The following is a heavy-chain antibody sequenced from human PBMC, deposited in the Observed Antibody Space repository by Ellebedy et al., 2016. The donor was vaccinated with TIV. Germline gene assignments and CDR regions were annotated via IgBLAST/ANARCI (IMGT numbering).Heavy chain of an antibody. D-gene: IGHD3-10*01. J-gene: IGHJ5*02. CDR1: GYSFSDYD. Sequence: AASVKVSCMSSGYSFSDYDINWVRQAAGQGLEWMGGGNPNSCKADYAQKFQGRVTMNRNTSITTVYMELSGLKSEDTAMYFCARKGLRPRIWFDPWGQGTLVTVSS. V-gene: IGHV1-8*01. CDR2: GNPNSCKA. CDR3: ARKGLRPRIWFDP.